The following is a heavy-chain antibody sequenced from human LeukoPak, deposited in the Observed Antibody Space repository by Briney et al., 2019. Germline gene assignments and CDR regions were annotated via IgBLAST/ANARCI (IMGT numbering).Heavy chain of an antibody. CDR1: GGSISSYY. CDR3: ARRPLYYDFWSGYLGGPFDY. J-gene: IGHJ4*02. CDR2: IYYSGST. Sequence: SETLSLTCTVSGGSISSYYWSWIRQPPGKGLEWIGYIYYSGSTNYNPSLKSRVTISVDTSKNQFSLKLSSVTAADTAVYYCARRPLYYDFWSGYLGGPFDYWGQGTLVTVSS. V-gene: IGHV4-59*12. D-gene: IGHD3-3*01.